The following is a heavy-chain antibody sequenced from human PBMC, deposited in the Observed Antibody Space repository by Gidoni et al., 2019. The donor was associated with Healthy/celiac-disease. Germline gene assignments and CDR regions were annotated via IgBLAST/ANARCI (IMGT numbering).Heavy chain of an antibody. CDR3: ARDNYGDPWFDP. CDR2: IYSGGST. D-gene: IGHD4-17*01. V-gene: IGHV3-53*01. CDR1: GFTVSSNY. J-gene: IGHJ5*02. Sequence: EVQLVESGGGLIQPGGSLRLSCAASGFTVSSNYMSWVRQAPGKGLEWVSVIYSGGSTYYADAVKGRFTISRDNSKNTLYLQMNSLRAEDTAVYYCARDNYGDPWFDPWGQGTLVTVSS.